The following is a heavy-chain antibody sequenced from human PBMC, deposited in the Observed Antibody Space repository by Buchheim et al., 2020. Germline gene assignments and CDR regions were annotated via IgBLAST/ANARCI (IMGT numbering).Heavy chain of an antibody. CDR2: INPNSGGT. Sequence: QVQLVQSGAEVKKPGASVKVSCKASGYTFTGYYMYWVRQAPGQGLEWMGWINPNSGGTNYAKKFQGRVTMTRDTSISTAYMELSRLRSDDTAVYYCAREVSGQKIVVVRHFDYWGQGTL. CDR3: AREVSGQKIVVVRHFDY. CDR1: GYTFTGYY. D-gene: IGHD3-22*01. V-gene: IGHV1-2*02. J-gene: IGHJ4*02.